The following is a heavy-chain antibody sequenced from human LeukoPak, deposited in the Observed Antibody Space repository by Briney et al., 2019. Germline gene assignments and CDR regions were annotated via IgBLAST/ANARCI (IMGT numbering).Heavy chain of an antibody. V-gene: IGHV3-15*01. D-gene: IGHD3-3*01. CDR1: GFTVSSSY. J-gene: IGHJ4*02. CDR2: IKSKTDGGTT. CDR3: AKSRVEGSFYYFDC. Sequence: GGSLRLSCAASGFTVSSSYMSWVRQAPRKGLEWVGRIKSKTDGGTTDYAAPVKGRFTISRDDSKNTLYLQMNSLRAEDTAVYSCAKSRVEGSFYYFDCWGQGTLVTVSS.